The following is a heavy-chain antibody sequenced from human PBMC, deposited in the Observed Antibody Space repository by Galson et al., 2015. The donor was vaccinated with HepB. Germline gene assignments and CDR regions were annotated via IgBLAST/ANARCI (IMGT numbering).Heavy chain of an antibody. D-gene: IGHD3-3*01. CDR3: ARALYYDFWSGYFPNWFDP. CDR2: ISSSSSYI. J-gene: IGHJ5*02. V-gene: IGHV3-21*01. Sequence: SLRLSCAASGFTFSSYSMNWVRQAPGKGLEWVPSISSSSSYIYYADSVKGRFTISRDNAKNSLYLQMNSLRAEDTAVYYCARALYYDFWSGYFPNWFDPWGQGTLVTVSS. CDR1: GFTFSSYS.